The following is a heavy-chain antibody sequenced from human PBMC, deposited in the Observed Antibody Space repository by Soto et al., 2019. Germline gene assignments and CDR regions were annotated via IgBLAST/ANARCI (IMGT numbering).Heavy chain of an antibody. CDR1: GGSINSFY. J-gene: IGHJ4*02. D-gene: IGHD3-10*01. CDR3: VRHGSTFDY. Sequence: PSETLSLTCTVSGGSINSFYWSWIRQPPGKGLEWVGYIYYSGSTNYNPSLKSRVTISVETSKNQFFLKLRSVTAADTAVYYCVRHGSTFDYWGQGTLVTVSS. V-gene: IGHV4-59*08. CDR2: IYYSGST.